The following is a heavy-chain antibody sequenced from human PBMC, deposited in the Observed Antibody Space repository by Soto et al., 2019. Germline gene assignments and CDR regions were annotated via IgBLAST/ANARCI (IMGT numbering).Heavy chain of an antibody. Sequence: QVQLVQSGAEVVKPGSSVKVSCKASGDTFDTFAISWVRQAPGQGLEWMGGIIPIFRTPDYGQKFQGRVMITADESTSTAYMELSSLRSEDTAVYYCARDKDREQVGGNYYYTLDVWGQGTTVTVSS. CDR2: IIPIFRTP. CDR3: ARDKDREQVGGNYYYTLDV. V-gene: IGHV1-69*12. CDR1: GDTFDTFA. J-gene: IGHJ6*02. D-gene: IGHD2-2*01.